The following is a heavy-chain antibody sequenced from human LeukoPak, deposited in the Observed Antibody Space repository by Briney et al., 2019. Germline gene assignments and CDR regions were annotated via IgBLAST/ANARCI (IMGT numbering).Heavy chain of an antibody. J-gene: IGHJ5*02. CDR1: GGPFSTNA. D-gene: IGHD3-10*01. CDR3: ARDKDDYGSGNHWFDP. CDR2: IIPLFGTT. V-gene: IGHV1-69*06. Sequence: ASVKVSCKASGGPFSTNAINWVRQAPGQGLEWMGGIIPLFGTTKYAQKFQGRVTISADKSTNTAYMELSSLRAEDTAVYYCARDKDDYGSGNHWFDPWGQGTLVTVSS.